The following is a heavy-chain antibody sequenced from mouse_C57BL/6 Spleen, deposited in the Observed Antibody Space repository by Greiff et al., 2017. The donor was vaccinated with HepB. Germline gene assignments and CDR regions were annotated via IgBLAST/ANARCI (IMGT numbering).Heavy chain of an antibody. CDR2: IDPSDSYT. D-gene: IGHD3-2*02. J-gene: IGHJ3*01. CDR1: GYTFTSYW. Sequence: QVQLQQPGAELVKPGASVKLSCKASGYTFTSYWMQWVKQRPGQGLEWIGEIDPSDSYTNYNQKFKGKATLTVDTSSSTAYMQLSSLTSEDSAVDYCASRQLRLGFAYWGQGTLVTVSA. V-gene: IGHV1-50*01. CDR3: ASRQLRLGFAY.